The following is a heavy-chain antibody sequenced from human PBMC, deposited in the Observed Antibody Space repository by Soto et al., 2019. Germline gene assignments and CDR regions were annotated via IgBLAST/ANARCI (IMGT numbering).Heavy chain of an antibody. J-gene: IGHJ2*01. CDR2: INSDGSST. CDR1: GLTFSSYW. V-gene: IGHV3-74*01. CDR3: ARVLVTTPWYFDL. D-gene: IGHD2-15*01. Sequence: GSLRLSCAASGLTFSSYWMHWVRQAPGKGLVWVSRINSDGSSTFYADSVKGRFTISRDNAKNTLDLQMNSLRAEDTALYYCARVLVTTPWYFDLWGRGTLVTVSS.